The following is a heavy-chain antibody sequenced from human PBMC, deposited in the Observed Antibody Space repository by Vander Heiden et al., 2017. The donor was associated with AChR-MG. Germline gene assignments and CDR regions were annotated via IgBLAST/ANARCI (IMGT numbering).Heavy chain of an antibody. CDR2: ISGSGGST. J-gene: IGHJ4*02. CDR3: AKDCLQVVVISFYDY. CDR1: GFTFGVYA. Sequence: EVQLLESGGGLVQPGGSLRLPCAASGFTFGVYAMSWVRQARGKGLEWVSAISGSGGSTYYADSVKGRFTISRDNSKNTLYLQMNSLRAEDTAVYYCAKDCLQVVVISFYDYWGQGTLVTVSS. D-gene: IGHD3-22*01. V-gene: IGHV3-23*01.